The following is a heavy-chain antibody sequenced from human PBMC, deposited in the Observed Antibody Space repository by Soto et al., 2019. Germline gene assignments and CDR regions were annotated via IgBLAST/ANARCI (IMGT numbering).Heavy chain of an antibody. Sequence: QVQLVQSGAEVKKPGSSVKVSCMASGGTFSSYAISWVRQAPGQGLEWMGRIIPIFGTTNYAQRFQGRVTITADPSTNTAYLELSSLRSEDTAVYFCARGSSSWPYFDYWGQGTLVTVSS. CDR1: GGTFSSYA. J-gene: IGHJ4*02. D-gene: IGHD6-13*01. CDR2: IIPIFGTT. V-gene: IGHV1-69*15. CDR3: ARGSSSWPYFDY.